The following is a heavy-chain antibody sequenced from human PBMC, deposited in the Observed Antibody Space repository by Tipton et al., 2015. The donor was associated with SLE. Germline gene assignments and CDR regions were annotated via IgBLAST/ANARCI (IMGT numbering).Heavy chain of an antibody. J-gene: IGHJ4*02. D-gene: IGHD5-24*01. Sequence: TLSLTCTVSGGSVSSGSYYWSWIRQPPGKGLEWIGSIYYSGSTYYNPSLKSRVTISVDTSKNQFSLKLSSVTAADTAVYYCARGDGYNFDYWGQGTLVTVSS. CDR1: GGSVSSGSYY. CDR3: ARGDGYNFDY. V-gene: IGHV4-39*07. CDR2: IYYSGST.